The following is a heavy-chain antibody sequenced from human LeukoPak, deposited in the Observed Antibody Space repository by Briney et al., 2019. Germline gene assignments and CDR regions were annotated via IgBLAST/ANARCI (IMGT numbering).Heavy chain of an antibody. CDR2: INPNSGGT. CDR1: GYTFTGYY. D-gene: IGHD6-13*01. CDR3: ARGYSNSWYVY. Sequence: ASVTVSFKASGYTFTGYYMHRVRQAPGQGLEWMGWINPNSGGTNYAQKFQGRVTMTRDTSISTAYMELSRLRSDDTAVYYCARGYSNSWYVYWGQGTLVTVSS. V-gene: IGHV1-2*02. J-gene: IGHJ4*02.